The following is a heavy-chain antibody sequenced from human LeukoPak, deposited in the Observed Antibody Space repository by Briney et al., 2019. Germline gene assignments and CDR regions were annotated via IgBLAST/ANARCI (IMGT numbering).Heavy chain of an antibody. CDR3: ASRIAAAVHFDY. CDR2: MYYSGST. V-gene: IGHV4-39*01. Sequence: SETLSLTCTVSGGSISSSNYYWGWILHPPGKGLEWIGSMYYSGSTYYSPSLKNRVTISVDTSKNQFSLKLSSVTAANTAVYYCASRIAAAVHFDYWGQGTLVTVSS. D-gene: IGHD6-13*01. CDR1: GGSISSSNYY. J-gene: IGHJ4*02.